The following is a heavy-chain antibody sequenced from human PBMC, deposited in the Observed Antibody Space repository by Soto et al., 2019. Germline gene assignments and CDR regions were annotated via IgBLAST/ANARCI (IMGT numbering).Heavy chain of an antibody. V-gene: IGHV1-69*13. J-gene: IGHJ4*02. Sequence: SVKVSCKASGGTFSSYAISWVRQAPGQGLEWMGGIIPIFGTANYAQKFQGRVTITADESTSTAYMELSSLRSEDTAAYYCARAPGQWELPLPFDYWGQGTLVTVS. CDR3: ARAPGQWELPLPFDY. CDR1: GGTFSSYA. D-gene: IGHD1-26*01. CDR2: IIPIFGTA.